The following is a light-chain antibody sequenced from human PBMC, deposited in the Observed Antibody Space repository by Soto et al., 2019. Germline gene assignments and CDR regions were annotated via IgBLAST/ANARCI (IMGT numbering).Light chain of an antibody. Sequence: EIVLTQSPGTLSLSPGERSTLSCRASQSVTSSYLAWYQQKPGQAPRLLIYGASSRATGIPDRFSGSGSGTDFTLTISRLQPEDFAVYYCQQYGSSPLTFGGGTTGDIK. CDR2: GAS. CDR3: QQYGSSPLT. CDR1: QSVTSSY. V-gene: IGKV3-20*01. J-gene: IGKJ4*01.